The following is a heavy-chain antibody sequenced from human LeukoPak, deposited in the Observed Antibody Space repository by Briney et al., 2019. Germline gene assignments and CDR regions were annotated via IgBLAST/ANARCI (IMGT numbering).Heavy chain of an antibody. J-gene: IGHJ4*02. V-gene: IGHV4-59*01. D-gene: IGHD2-15*01. Sequence: SETLSLTCTVSDGSISSFYWSWIRQPPGKGLEWIGYIYYTGSTNYNPSLKSRVTISIDTSKNQFSLKLNSVTAADTAVYYCAASGTWVYFAYWGQGTLVTVSS. CDR2: IYYTGST. CDR1: DGSISSFY. CDR3: AASGTWVYFAY.